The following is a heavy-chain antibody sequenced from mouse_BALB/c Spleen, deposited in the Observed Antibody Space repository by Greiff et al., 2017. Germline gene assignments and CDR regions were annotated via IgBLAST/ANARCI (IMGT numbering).Heavy chain of an antibody. CDR2: ISSGGSYT. CDR1: GFTFSSYA. V-gene: IGHV5-9-4*01. J-gene: IGHJ4*01. D-gene: IGHD3-3*01. CDR3: AREGDYYAMDD. Sequence: DVHLVESGGGLVKPGGSLKLSCAASGFTFSSYAMSWVRQSPEKRLEWVAEISSGGSYTYYPDTVTGRFTISRDNAKNTLYLEMSSLRSEDTAMYYCAREGDYYAMDDWGQGTSVTVSS.